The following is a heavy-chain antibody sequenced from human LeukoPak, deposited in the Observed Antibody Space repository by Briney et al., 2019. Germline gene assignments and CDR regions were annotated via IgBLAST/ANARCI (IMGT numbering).Heavy chain of an antibody. CDR1: GFTFSGSA. J-gene: IGHJ4*01. CDR2: IRSKANNYAT. V-gene: IGHV3-73*01. CDR3: IRLVGDSSGYYGDY. D-gene: IGHD3-22*01. Sequence: GGSLRLSCAASGFTFSGSAMHWVRQASGKGLEWVGRIRSKANNYATAYAASVKGRFTISRDDSKNTAYLQMNSLKTEDTAVYYCIRLVGDSSGYYGDYWGQEPWSPSPQ.